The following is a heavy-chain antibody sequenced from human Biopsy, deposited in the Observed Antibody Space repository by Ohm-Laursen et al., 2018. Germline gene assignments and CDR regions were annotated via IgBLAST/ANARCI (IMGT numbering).Heavy chain of an antibody. Sequence: SLRLSCTASGSTFNSHEMNWVRQAPGKGLEWISYITGSSSTIYYADSVKGRFTISRDNAKNSLYLQMNSLRAEDTAVYYCTRLAYYYYYGMDVWGQGTTVTVSS. V-gene: IGHV3-48*03. D-gene: IGHD2-21*01. CDR1: GSTFNSHE. CDR2: ITGSSSTI. J-gene: IGHJ6*02. CDR3: TRLAYYYYYGMDV.